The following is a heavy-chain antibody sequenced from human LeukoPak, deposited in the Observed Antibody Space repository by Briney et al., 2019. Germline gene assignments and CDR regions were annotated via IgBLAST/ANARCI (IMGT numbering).Heavy chain of an antibody. Sequence: QPGGSLRLSCAASGFTFSDYYMSWIRQAPGKGLVWVSRINSDGSSTSYADSVKGRFTISRDNAKNTLYLQMNTLRAEDAAVYYCARVAGGISPYYFDYWGQGTLVTFSS. CDR1: GFTFSDYY. D-gene: IGHD4-23*01. V-gene: IGHV3-74*01. CDR2: INSDGSST. J-gene: IGHJ4*02. CDR3: ARVAGGISPYYFDY.